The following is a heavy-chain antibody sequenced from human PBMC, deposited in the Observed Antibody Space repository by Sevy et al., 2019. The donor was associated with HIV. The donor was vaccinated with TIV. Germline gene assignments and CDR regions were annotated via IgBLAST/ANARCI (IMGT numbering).Heavy chain of an antibody. J-gene: IGHJ6*02. CDR1: GFTFSSYA. D-gene: IGHD6-13*01. CDR3: ARDRGSSSWYGDYYGMDV. CDR2: ISYDGSNK. Sequence: GGSLRLSCAASGFTFSSYAMHWVRQAPGKGLEWVAVISYDGSNKYYADSVKGRFTISRDNSKNTLYLQMNSLRVEDTAVYYCARDRGSSSWYGDYYGMDVWGQGTTVTVSS. V-gene: IGHV3-30-3*01.